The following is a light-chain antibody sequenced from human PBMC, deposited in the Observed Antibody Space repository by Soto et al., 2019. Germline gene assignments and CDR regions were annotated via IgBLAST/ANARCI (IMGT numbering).Light chain of an antibody. Sequence: QAVVTQPPSVSGAPGQRVTISCTGSSSNIGAGYDVHWYQHLPGTAPQLLIYGNINRPSGVPDRFSGSRSGTLASLAISGLQAEDEADYYCQSYDRSLSGKVFGTGTKVTVL. CDR2: GNI. CDR3: QSYDRSLSGKV. J-gene: IGLJ1*01. V-gene: IGLV1-40*01. CDR1: SSNIGAGYD.